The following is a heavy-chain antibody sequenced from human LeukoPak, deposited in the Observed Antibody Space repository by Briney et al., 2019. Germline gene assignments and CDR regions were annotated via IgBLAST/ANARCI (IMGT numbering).Heavy chain of an antibody. V-gene: IGHV1-69*05. CDR1: GGTFSSYA. CDR2: IIPIFGTA. Sequence: ASVKVSFKASGGTFSSYAISWVRQAPGQGLEWMGRIIPIFGTANYAQKFQGRVTITTDESTSTAYMELSSLRSEDTAVYYCARARGFGGSGSYLYFDYWGQGTLVTVSS. D-gene: IGHD3-10*01. CDR3: ARARGFGGSGSYLYFDY. J-gene: IGHJ4*02.